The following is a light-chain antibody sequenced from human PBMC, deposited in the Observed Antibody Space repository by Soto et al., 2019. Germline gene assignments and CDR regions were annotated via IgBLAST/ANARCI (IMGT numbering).Light chain of an antibody. Sequence: DLQLTQSPSSLSASVGDRVTITCRASQRISNYLSWYQQKPGKAPKLLTYAASSLQSGVPSRFRGSGSWTDFTLTISSLQPEDLATYYWQHSYSTQFAFGPRTKVYIK. CDR2: AAS. V-gene: IGKV1-39*01. CDR1: QRISNY. CDR3: QHSYSTQFA. J-gene: IGKJ3*01.